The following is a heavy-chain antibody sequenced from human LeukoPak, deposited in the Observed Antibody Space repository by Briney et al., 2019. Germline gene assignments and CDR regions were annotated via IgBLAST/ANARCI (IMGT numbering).Heavy chain of an antibody. D-gene: IGHD5-12*01. J-gene: IGHJ4*02. CDR3: AREPPLNSGYDQTFDY. CDR2: ISAYNGNT. V-gene: IGHV1-18*01. CDR1: GYTFTSYG. Sequence: ASVKVSCKASGYTFTSYGISWVRQASGQGLEWMGWISAYNGNTNYAQKLQGRVTMTTDTSTSTAYMELRSLRSDDTAVYYCAREPPLNSGYDQTFDYWGQGTLVTVSS.